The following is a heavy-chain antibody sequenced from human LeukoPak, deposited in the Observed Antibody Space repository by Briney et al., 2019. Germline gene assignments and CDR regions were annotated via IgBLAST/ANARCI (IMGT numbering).Heavy chain of an antibody. CDR2: IYTSEST. Sequence: SQTLSLTCTVSGGSISSGSYYWSWIRQPAGKGLEWIGRIYTSESTNYNPSLKSRVTISVDTSKNQFSLKLSSVTAADTAVYYCASVSGSPAPYYYYYMDVWGKGTTVTVSS. V-gene: IGHV4-61*02. D-gene: IGHD3-10*01. J-gene: IGHJ6*03. CDR1: GGSISSGSYY. CDR3: ASVSGSPAPYYYYYMDV.